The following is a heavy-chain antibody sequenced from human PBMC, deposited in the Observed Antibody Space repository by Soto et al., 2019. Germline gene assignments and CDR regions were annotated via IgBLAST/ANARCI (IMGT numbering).Heavy chain of an antibody. CDR1: GGSISSYY. CDR2: IYYSGST. J-gene: IGHJ4*02. V-gene: IGHV4-59*08. D-gene: IGHD4-17*01. Sequence: SETLSLTCXVSGGSISSYYWSWIRQPPGKGLEWIGYIYYSGSTNYNPSLKSRITISVDTSKNQFSLKLSSVTAADTAAYYCARTNGDGTLEYWGQGTLVTVSS. CDR3: ARTNGDGTLEY.